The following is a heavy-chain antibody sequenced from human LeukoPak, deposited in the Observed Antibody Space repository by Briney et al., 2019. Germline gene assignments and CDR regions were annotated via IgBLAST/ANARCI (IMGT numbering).Heavy chain of an antibody. Sequence: NTGGSLRLSCAASGSASGFSFSSYEMNWVRQAPGKGLEWVGRMKSRGSGGTTDYAAPVKGRFTISRDDSKNILFLQMSSLQAEDTAVYYCAWDWTYYFDMAVWGQGTTVTVSS. CDR1: GFSFSSYE. D-gene: IGHD3/OR15-3a*01. J-gene: IGHJ6*02. V-gene: IGHV3-15*01. CDR2: MKSRGSGGTT. CDR3: AWDWTYYFDMAV.